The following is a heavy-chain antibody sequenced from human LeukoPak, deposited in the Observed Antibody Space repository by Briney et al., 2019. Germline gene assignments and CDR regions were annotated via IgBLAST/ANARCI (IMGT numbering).Heavy chain of an antibody. J-gene: IGHJ4*02. CDR3: ARDRGGGSSKKIFDY. V-gene: IGHV1-69*06. CDR2: IIPIFGTA. D-gene: IGHD6-13*01. Sequence: GASVKVSCKASGYTFSSYAISWVRQAPGQGLEWMGGIIPIFGTANYAQKFQGRVTITADKSTSTAYMELSSLRSEDTAVYYCARDRGGGSSKKIFDYWGQGTLVTVSS. CDR1: GYTFSSYA.